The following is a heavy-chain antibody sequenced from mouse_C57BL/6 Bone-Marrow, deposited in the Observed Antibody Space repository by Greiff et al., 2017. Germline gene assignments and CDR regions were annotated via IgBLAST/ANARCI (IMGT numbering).Heavy chain of an antibody. V-gene: IGHV1-80*01. CDR1: GYAFSSYW. CDR3: AREKDYGSSKFHFDY. Sequence: QVHVKQSGAELVKPGASVKISCKASGYAFSSYWMNWVKQRPGKGLEWIGQIYPGDGDTNYNGKFKGKATLTADKSSSTAYMQLSSLTSEDSAVYFCAREKDYGSSKFHFDYWGQGTTLTVSS. J-gene: IGHJ2*01. CDR2: IYPGDGDT. D-gene: IGHD1-1*01.